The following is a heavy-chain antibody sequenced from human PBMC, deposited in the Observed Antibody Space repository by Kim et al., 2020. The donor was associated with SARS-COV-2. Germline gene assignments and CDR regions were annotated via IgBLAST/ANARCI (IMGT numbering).Heavy chain of an antibody. V-gene: IGHV1-46*01. J-gene: IGHJ4*02. D-gene: IGHD6-19*01. Sequence: ASVKVSCKASGYTFTSYYMHWVRQAPGQGLEWMGIINPSGGSTRYEQKFHGRVTMTRDTSTSTAYMELSSLRSEDTAVYYFARDGYSSGWGAIDYWGQGTLVTVSA. CDR3: ARDGYSSGWGAIDY. CDR2: INPSGGST. CDR1: GYTFTSYY.